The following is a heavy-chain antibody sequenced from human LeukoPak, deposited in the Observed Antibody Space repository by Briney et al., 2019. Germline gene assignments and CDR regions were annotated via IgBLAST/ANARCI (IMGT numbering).Heavy chain of an antibody. D-gene: IGHD4-23*01. CDR3: ARRRTVVTRNFDY. J-gene: IGHJ4*02. V-gene: IGHV4-4*07. CDR2: IYTSGST. Sequence: SETLSLTCTVPGGSISSYYWSWIRQPAGKGLEWIGRIYTSGSTNYNPSLKSRVTMSVDTSKNQFSLKLSSVTAADTAVYYCARRRTVVTRNFDYWGQGTLVTVSS. CDR1: GGSISSYY.